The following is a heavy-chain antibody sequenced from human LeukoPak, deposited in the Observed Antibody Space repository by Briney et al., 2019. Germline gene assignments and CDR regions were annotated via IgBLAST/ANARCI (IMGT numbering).Heavy chain of an antibody. J-gene: IGHJ4*02. CDR1: GYTFTSYY. CDR2: INPSGGST. CDR3: ARDLAAVPNSSGYDDY. Sequence: ASVKVSCKASGYTFTSYYMHWVRQAPGQGLEWMGIINPSGGSTSYAQKFQGRVTMTRDTSTSTVYMELSSLRSEDTAVYYCARDLAAVPNSSGYDDYWGQGTLVTVSS. V-gene: IGHV1-46*01. D-gene: IGHD3-22*01.